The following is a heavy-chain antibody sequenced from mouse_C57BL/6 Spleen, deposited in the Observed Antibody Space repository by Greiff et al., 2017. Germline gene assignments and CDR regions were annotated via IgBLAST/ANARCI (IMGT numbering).Heavy chain of an antibody. D-gene: IGHD2-4*01. CDR3: ARSEDYDRDAMDY. V-gene: IGHV1-76*01. Sequence: VQRVESGAELVRPGASVKLSCKASGYTFTDYYINWVKQRPGQGLEWIARIYPGSGNTYYNEQFKGKATLTAEKSSSTAYMQLSSLTSEDSAVYFWARSEDYDRDAMDYWGQGTSVTVSS. CDR1: GYTFTDYY. CDR2: IYPGSGNT. J-gene: IGHJ4*01.